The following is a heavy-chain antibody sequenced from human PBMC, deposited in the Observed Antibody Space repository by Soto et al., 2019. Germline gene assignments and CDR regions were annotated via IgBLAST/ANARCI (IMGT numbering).Heavy chain of an antibody. CDR2: IIPILGIA. J-gene: IGHJ4*02. Sequence: QVQLVQSGAEVKKPGSSVKVSCKPSGGTFSSYPFTWVRQAPGQGLEWMGRIIPILGIANSAQRFQGRVPITGEKSTSTAYMGLSSLRSEDTAVYYCARDPNGVEITMVRGVGWHYFDYWGQGTLFTVSS. V-gene: IGHV1-69*04. D-gene: IGHD3-10*01. CDR1: GGTFSSYP. CDR3: ARDPNGVEITMVRGVGWHYFDY.